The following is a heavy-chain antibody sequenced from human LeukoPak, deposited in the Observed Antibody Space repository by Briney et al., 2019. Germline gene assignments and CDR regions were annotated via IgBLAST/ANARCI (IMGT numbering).Heavy chain of an antibody. V-gene: IGHV3-9*01. Sequence: PGGSLRLSCAASGFTFDDYAMHWVRQAPGKGLEWVSGISWNCGSIGYADSVKGRFTISRDNAKNSLYLQMNSLRAEDTALYYCAKDSIESVMGPRRGDFDYWGQGTLVTVSS. CDR3: AKDSIESVMGPRRGDFDY. CDR1: GFTFDDYA. CDR2: ISWNCGSI. D-gene: IGHD5/OR15-5a*01. J-gene: IGHJ4*02.